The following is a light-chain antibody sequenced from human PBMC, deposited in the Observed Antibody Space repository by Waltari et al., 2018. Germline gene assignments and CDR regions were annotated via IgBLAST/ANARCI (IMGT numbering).Light chain of an antibody. Sequence: QSALTQPASVSGSPGQSITISCTGTNSDVGGYDYVSWYQQHPGKAPTLIIYDVSNRPSGVSYRFSVSTSGNTASLTISGLHAEDEADYYCNSYTSSSTRVFGGGTQLTVL. CDR1: NSDVGGYDY. CDR3: NSYTSSSTRV. V-gene: IGLV2-14*03. CDR2: DVS. J-gene: IGLJ2*01.